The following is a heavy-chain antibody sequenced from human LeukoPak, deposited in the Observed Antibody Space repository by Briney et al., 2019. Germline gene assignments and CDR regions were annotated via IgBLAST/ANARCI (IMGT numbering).Heavy chain of an antibody. CDR2: IYYSGST. Sequence: SRTLSLTCTVSGGSISSSSYYWGWIRQPPGKGLEWIGSIYYSGSTYYNPSLKGRVTLSVDTSKNQFSLKLSSVTAADTAVYYCARNLATVVTPNAFDIWGQGTMVTVSS. CDR1: GGSISSSSYY. CDR3: ARNLATVVTPNAFDI. D-gene: IGHD4-23*01. V-gene: IGHV4-39*01. J-gene: IGHJ3*02.